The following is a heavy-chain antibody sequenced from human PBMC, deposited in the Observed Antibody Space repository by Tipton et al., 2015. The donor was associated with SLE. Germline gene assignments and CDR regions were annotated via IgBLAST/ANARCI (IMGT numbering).Heavy chain of an antibody. CDR2: MNPNSGKT. V-gene: IGHV1-8*01. D-gene: IGHD2-21*01. CDR3: ARAPNHYIPSGIYYGMDV. J-gene: IGHJ6*01. CDR1: GYTFTNYD. Sequence: QLVQSGPEVKKPGASVKVSCKASGYTFTNYDITWVRQATGQGPEWMGWMNPNSGKTGYTQSFQDRVTMTWDTSISTAYMELRSLRSEDTATYYCARAPNHYIPSGIYYGMDVWGQGTTVTVSS.